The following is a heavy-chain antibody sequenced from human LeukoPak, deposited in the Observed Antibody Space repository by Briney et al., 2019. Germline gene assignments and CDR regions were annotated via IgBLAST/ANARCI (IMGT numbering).Heavy chain of an antibody. J-gene: IGHJ4*02. CDR3: AKGDTYYYDSSGLY. Sequence: GWSLRLSCAASGFPFSSYAMNWVGQAPGKGLDGVSALSGSGSNTFYADSAKGRFTISRDNSKNTLYLQMNSLRAEDTAVYYCAKGDTYYYDSSGLYWGQGTLVTVSS. V-gene: IGHV3-23*01. CDR2: LSGSGSNT. CDR1: GFPFSSYA. D-gene: IGHD3-22*01.